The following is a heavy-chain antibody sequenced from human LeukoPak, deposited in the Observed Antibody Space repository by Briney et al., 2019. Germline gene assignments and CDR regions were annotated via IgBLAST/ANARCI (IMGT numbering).Heavy chain of an antibody. CDR3: ARRSSTSWDFDY. Sequence: PGGSQRLSCAASGFTFSSYSMNWVRQAPGKGLEWVSSISSSSSYIYYADSVKGRFTISRDNAKNSLYLQMNSLRAEDTAVYYCARRSSTSWDFDYWGQGTLVTVSS. CDR2: ISSSSSYI. D-gene: IGHD2-2*01. V-gene: IGHV3-21*01. CDR1: GFTFSSYS. J-gene: IGHJ4*02.